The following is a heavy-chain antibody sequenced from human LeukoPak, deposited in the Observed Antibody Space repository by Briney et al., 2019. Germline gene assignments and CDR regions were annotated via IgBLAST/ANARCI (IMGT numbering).Heavy chain of an antibody. Sequence: GASVKVSCKASGYTFTSYAMHWVRQAPGQRLEWMGWINAGNGNTKYSQKFQGRVTITRDTSASTAYMELSSLRSEDTAVYYCARRINDGYCSGGSCYRGWRYYGMDVWGQGTTVTVSS. J-gene: IGHJ6*02. CDR1: GYTFTSYA. D-gene: IGHD2-15*01. V-gene: IGHV1-3*01. CDR3: ARRINDGYCSGGSCYRGWRYYGMDV. CDR2: INAGNGNT.